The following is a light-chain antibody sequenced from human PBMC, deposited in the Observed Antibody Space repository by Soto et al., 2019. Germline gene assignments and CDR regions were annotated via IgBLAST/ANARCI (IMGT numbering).Light chain of an antibody. CDR3: QQSFATPPWT. Sequence: DIQMTQSPSSLSASVGDRVTITCRASQSIGSFLNWYQQKPGKAPNLLIYDAPSLQSGVPLRFSGRGSGTDFTLTISRLQPEDFATYYCQQSFATPPWTFGQGTKVEIK. CDR2: DAP. V-gene: IGKV1-39*01. CDR1: QSIGSF. J-gene: IGKJ1*01.